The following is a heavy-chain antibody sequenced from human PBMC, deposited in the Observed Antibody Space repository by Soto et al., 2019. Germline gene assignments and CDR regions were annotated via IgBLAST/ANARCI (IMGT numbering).Heavy chain of an antibody. CDR3: ARESRRYSSRPNWFDP. D-gene: IGHD5-18*01. CDR2: IYYSGST. V-gene: IGHV4-59*01. J-gene: IGHJ5*02. CDR1: GGSISSYY. Sequence: QVQLQESGPGLVKPSETLSLTCTVSGGSISSYYWSWIRQPPGKGLEWIGYIYYSGSTNYNPSLESRVTISVDTSKNQFSLKLSSVTAADTAVYYCARESRRYSSRPNWFDPWGQGTLVTVSS.